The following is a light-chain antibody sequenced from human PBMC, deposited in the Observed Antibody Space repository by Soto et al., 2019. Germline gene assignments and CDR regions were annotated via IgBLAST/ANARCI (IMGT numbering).Light chain of an antibody. J-gene: IGLJ1*01. CDR2: DVS. V-gene: IGLV2-14*01. CDR1: SSDVGGYNY. CDR3: SSYTSSSTYV. Sequence: QPVLTQPASVSASPGQSITISCTGTSSDVGGYNYVSWYQQHPGKAPKVMIYDVSNRPSGVSNRFSGSKSGNTAFLIIFGLQAEDEADYYCSSYTSSSTYVFGTGTKLTVL.